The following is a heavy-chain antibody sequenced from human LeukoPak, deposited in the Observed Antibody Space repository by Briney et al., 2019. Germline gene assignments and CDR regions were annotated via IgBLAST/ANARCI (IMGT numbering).Heavy chain of an antibody. CDR1: GFTFSSYA. J-gene: IGHJ4*02. D-gene: IGHD3-22*01. CDR3: ARALNSSGYYFVLGY. V-gene: IGHV3-30-3*01. Sequence: GGSLRLSCAASGFTFSSYAMHWVRQAPGKGLEWVAVISYDGSNKYYADPVKGRFTISRDNSKNTLYLQMNSLRAEDTAVYYCARALNSSGYYFVLGYWGQGTLVTVSS. CDR2: ISYDGSNK.